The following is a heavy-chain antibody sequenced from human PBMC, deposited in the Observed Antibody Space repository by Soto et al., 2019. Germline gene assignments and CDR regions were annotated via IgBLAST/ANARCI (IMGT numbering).Heavy chain of an antibody. V-gene: IGHV1-46*01. Sequence: GASVKVSCKASGYTFTSYYMHWVRQAPGQGLEWMGIINPSGGSKSYAQKLKGRVTMTRDKSTSTVYMELSSLRSEDTAVYYCARDRSAEEIRRDAFDILGQGKMVTLSS. CDR1: GYTFTSYY. CDR3: ARDRSAEEIRRDAFDI. CDR2: INPSGGSK. J-gene: IGHJ3*02.